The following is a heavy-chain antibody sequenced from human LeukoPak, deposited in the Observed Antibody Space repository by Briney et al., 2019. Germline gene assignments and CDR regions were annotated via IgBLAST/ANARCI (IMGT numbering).Heavy chain of an antibody. V-gene: IGHV3-30*09. J-gene: IGHJ4*02. CDR3: ATDGAY. D-gene: IGHD1-26*01. Sequence: HTGGSLRLSCAASGFSFSSYSIHWVRQAPGKGLEWVAVISSDGNSKNFALSVKGRFAISRDNSKNTLFLQMNNLRPEDTATYYCATDGAYWGRGTLVTASS. CDR1: GFSFSSYS. CDR2: ISSDGNSK.